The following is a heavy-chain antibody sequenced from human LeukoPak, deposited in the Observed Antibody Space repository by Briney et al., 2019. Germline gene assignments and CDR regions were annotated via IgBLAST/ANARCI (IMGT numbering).Heavy chain of an antibody. V-gene: IGHV3-23*01. CDR3: ARGHTNYGYTFDI. CDR1: GFTFSSYA. CDR2: FSGSGGST. J-gene: IGHJ3*02. D-gene: IGHD4-11*01. Sequence: GGSLRLSCAASGFTFSSYAMSWVRQAPGKGLEWVSAFSGSGGSTYYADSVKGRFTISRDNSKNTLYLQMNSLRAEDTAVYYCARGHTNYGYTFDIWGQGTMVTVSS.